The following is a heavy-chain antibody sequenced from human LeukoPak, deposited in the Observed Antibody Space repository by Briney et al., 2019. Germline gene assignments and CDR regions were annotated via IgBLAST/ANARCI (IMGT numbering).Heavy chain of an antibody. CDR2: ISSSSSYI. CDR1: GFTFDDYA. V-gene: IGHV3-21*01. D-gene: IGHD4-11*01. CDR3: ADGLQLGYFDY. Sequence: GGSLRLSCAASGFTFDDYAMHWVRQAPGKGLEWVSSISSSSSYIYYADSVKGRFTISRDNAKNSLYLQMNSLRAEDTAVYYCADGLQLGYFDYWGQGTLVTVSS. J-gene: IGHJ4*02.